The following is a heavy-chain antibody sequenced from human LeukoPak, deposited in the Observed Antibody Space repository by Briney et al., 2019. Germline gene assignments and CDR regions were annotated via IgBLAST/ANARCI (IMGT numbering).Heavy chain of an antibody. CDR1: GGSINSFY. J-gene: IGHJ5*02. CDR3: ASHSRGAAGNWFDA. D-gene: IGHD2-2*01. CDR2: IYYSGGT. V-gene: IGHV4-59*08. Sequence: SETLSLTWSVAGGSINSFYWSWVRQSPGKGLEWIGYIYYSGGTIYNSSLKSRVTILVDTSKNQFSLKLSSVPSAHTAVYYCASHSRGAAGNWFDAWGQGILVTVSS.